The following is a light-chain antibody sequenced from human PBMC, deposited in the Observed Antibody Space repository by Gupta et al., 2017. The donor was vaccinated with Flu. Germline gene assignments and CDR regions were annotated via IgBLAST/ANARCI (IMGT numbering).Light chain of an antibody. CDR3: HVWDSSVDVV. J-gene: IGLJ2*01. CDR1: NIESKS. V-gene: IGLV3-21*02. Sequence: SYVPTQPPSVSVAPGQTATITCTGFNIESKSVNWYRPRPGQAPVLVLYDDGDRPSGFPDRFSGANSRNTATLTISRVEDGDEADYYCHVWDSSVDVVFGGGTKLTVL. CDR2: DDG.